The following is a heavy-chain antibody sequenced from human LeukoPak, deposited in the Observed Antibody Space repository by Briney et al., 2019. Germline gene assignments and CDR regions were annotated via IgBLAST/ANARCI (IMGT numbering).Heavy chain of an antibody. D-gene: IGHD2-2*01. CDR3: AREGGCSSTSCYPPLYYFDY. J-gene: IGHJ4*02. CDR1: GFTFSSYA. V-gene: IGHV3-30-3*01. Sequence: GGSLRLSCAASGFTFSSYAMHWVRQAPGKGLEWVAVISYDGSNKYYADSVKGRFTISRDNSKNTLYLQMNSLRAEDTAVYYCAREGGCSSTSCYPPLYYFDYWGQGTLVTVSS. CDR2: ISYDGSNK.